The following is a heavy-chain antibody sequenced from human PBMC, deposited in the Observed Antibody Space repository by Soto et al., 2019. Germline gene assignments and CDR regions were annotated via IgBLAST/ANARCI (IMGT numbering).Heavy chain of an antibody. Sequence: SETLFLTCTVSGGSISSYFWGWIRQPPGKGLEWIGDIYNSGSTSCNPSLKSRVTISLDTSRNQFSLKLNSVTTADTAVYYCARDSLRAGSTWTYYYMDVWGKGTTVTVSS. CDR1: GGSISSYF. CDR2: IYNSGST. J-gene: IGHJ6*03. CDR3: ARDSLRAGSTWTYYYMDV. D-gene: IGHD2-15*01. V-gene: IGHV4-59*01.